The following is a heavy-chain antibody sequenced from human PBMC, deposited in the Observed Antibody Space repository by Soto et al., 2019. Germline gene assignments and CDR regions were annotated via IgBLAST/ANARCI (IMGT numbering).Heavy chain of an antibody. J-gene: IGHJ5*02. CDR3: PLGYSHSDH. CDR1: GGSVSRDSNF. CDR2: IYYSGPS. V-gene: IGHV4-61*01. D-gene: IGHD4-4*01. Sequence: SETLSLTCTVSGGSVSRDSNFWSWIRQPPGKGLEWIGYIYYSGPSRYNPSLESRVTISIDSSKNQVSLTLTSVTAADTAVYYCPLGYSHSDHWGRGTLVTVSS.